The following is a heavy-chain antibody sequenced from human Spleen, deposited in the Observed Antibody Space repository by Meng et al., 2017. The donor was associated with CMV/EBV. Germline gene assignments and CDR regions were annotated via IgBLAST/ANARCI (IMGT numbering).Heavy chain of an antibody. CDR3: AREMPSYGGSYYDDY. D-gene: IGHD1-26*01. V-gene: IGHV1-18*01. CDR2: ISGYNGDT. J-gene: IGHJ4*02. CDR1: GYTFTSCG. Sequence: ASVKVSCMASGYTFTSCGISWVRQATGQGLEWMGWISGYNGDTRYAQKLQGRVTMTTDTSTSTAYMELRSLRSDDTALYYCAREMPSYGGSYYDDYWGQGTLVTVSS.